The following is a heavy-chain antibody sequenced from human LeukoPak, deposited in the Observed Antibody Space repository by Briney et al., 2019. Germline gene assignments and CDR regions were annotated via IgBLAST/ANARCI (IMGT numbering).Heavy chain of an antibody. CDR2: IITDGSST. J-gene: IGHJ5*02. V-gene: IGHV3-74*01. Sequence: GGSLRLSCLASGFTFSSFWMHSVRQTPGERLWWVSRIITDGSSTDYADSVKGRFTISRDNARNTLYLQMDSLRVEDTAVYYCVRETRIGSSGTQGWFDPWGQGTLVTVSS. CDR3: VRETRIGSSGTQGWFDP. D-gene: IGHD1-1*01. CDR1: GFTFSSFW.